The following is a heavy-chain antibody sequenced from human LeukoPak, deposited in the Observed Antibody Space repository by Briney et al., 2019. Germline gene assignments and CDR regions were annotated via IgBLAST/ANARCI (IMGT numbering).Heavy chain of an antibody. Sequence: ESGPALVKPTQTLTLTCSFSGFSLSTSAVSLSWIRQPPGKALEWLARIDWGDDKYYSPSLKTRLTISKDTSKNQVVLTMTNMDPVDTATYYCARIRGRYSSRYDPYYYGMDVWGQGTTVTVSS. CDR1: GFSLSTSAVS. V-gene: IGHV2-70*11. D-gene: IGHD1-14*01. CDR2: IDWGDDK. J-gene: IGHJ6*02. CDR3: ARIRGRYSSRYDPYYYGMDV.